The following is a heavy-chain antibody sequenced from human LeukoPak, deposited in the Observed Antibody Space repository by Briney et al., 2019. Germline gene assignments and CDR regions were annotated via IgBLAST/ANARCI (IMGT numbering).Heavy chain of an antibody. V-gene: IGHV3-23*01. J-gene: IGHJ4*02. D-gene: IGHD2-2*01. CDR2: ISGSGGST. CDR1: GFTFSSYA. Sequence: GGSLRLSCAASGFTFSSYAMSWVRQAPGKGLEWVSAISGSGGSTYYADSVKGRFTISRDNSKNTLYLQMNSLRAEDTAVYYCAKGYCSSTSCSYYFDYWGQGTLVTVSS. CDR3: AKGYCSSTSCSYYFDY.